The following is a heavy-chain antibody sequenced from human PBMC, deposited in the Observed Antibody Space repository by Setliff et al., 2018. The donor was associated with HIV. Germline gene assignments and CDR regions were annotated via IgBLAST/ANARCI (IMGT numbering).Heavy chain of an antibody. CDR1: GFSFSDHR. V-gene: IGHV3-72*01. D-gene: IGHD5-12*01. CDR3: VRDSGYYSFDF. J-gene: IGHJ4*02. Sequence: GGSLRLSCAASGFSFSDHRMDWVRLGPGKGLEWIGRIRHKAVGYTTEYAPSVRGRFTVSRDDSKNSLYLQMTSLKTEDTAVYYCVRDSGYYSFDFWGQGTMVTVSS. CDR2: IRHKAVGYTT.